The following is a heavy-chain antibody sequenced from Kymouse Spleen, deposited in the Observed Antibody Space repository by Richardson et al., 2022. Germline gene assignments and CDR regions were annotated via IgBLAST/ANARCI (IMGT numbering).Heavy chain of an antibody. V-gene: IGHV3-15*01. CDR3: TTESIAARPGYYYYYGMDV. Sequence: EVQLVESGGGLVKPGGSLRLSCAASGFTFSNAWMSWVRQAPGKGLEWVGRIKSKTDGGTTDYAAPVKGRFTISRDDSKNTLYLQMNSLKTEDTAVYYCTTESIAARPGYYYYYGMDVWGQGTTVTVSS. D-gene: IGHD6-6*01. J-gene: IGHJ6*02. CDR2: IKSKTDGGTT. CDR1: GFTFSNAW.